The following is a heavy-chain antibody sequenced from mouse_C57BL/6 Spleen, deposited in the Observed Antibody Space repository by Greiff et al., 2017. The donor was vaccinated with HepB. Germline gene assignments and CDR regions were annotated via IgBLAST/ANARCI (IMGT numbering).Heavy chain of an antibody. Sequence: VKLQESGAELVKPGASVKLSCKASGYTFTEYTIHWVKQRSGQGLEWIGWFYPGSGSIKYNEKFKDKATLTADKSSSTVYMELSRLTSEDSAVYFCARHEERGVYDGYYVAMDYWGQGTSVTVSS. J-gene: IGHJ4*01. V-gene: IGHV1-62-2*01. CDR1: GYTFTEYT. D-gene: IGHD2-3*01. CDR2: FYPGSGSI. CDR3: ARHEERGVYDGYYVAMDY.